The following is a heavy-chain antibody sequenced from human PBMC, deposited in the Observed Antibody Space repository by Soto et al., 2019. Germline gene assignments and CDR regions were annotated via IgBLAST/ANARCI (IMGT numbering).Heavy chain of an antibody. CDR1: GFTFSSYA. J-gene: IGHJ4*02. Sequence: EVQLLESGGGLVQPGGSLRLSCAASGFTFSSYAMSWVRQAPGEGLEWVSSISGSGATTYYADSVKGRFTISRDYFKNTLYLQMNSLPAGDTAVYYCAKGGQQLPPGEYYFDYWGQGTLVTVSS. CDR2: ISGSGATT. D-gene: IGHD6-13*01. V-gene: IGHV3-23*01. CDR3: AKGGQQLPPGEYYFDY.